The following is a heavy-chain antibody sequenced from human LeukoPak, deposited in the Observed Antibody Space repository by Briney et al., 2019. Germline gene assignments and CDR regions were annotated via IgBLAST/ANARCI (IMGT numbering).Heavy chain of an antibody. CDR2: ISYDGSNK. J-gene: IGHJ3*02. D-gene: IGHD6-19*01. CDR1: GFTFSSYA. CDR3: ARGGSGWPDDAFDT. Sequence: GSLRLSCAASGFTFSSYAMHWVRQAPGKGLEWVAVISYDGSNKYYADSVKGRFTISRDNSKNTLYLQMNSLRAEDTAVYYCARGGSGWPDDAFDTWGQGTMVTVSS. V-gene: IGHV3-30-3*01.